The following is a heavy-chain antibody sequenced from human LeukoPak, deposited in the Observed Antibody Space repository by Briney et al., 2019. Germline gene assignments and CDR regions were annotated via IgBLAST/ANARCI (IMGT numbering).Heavy chain of an antibody. CDR2: INPNSGDT. V-gene: IGHV1-2*02. Sequence: ASVEVSCKASGYTFTGYYMHWVRQAPGQGLEWMGWINPNSGDTNYAQKFQGRVTMTRDTSISTAYMELSRLRSDDTAVYYCARADLRGSYHYWGQGTLVTVSS. J-gene: IGHJ4*02. CDR3: ARADLRGSYHY. D-gene: IGHD1-26*01. CDR1: GYTFTGYY.